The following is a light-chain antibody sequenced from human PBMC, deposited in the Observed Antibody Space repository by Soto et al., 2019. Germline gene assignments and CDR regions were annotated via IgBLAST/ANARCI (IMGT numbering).Light chain of an antibody. J-gene: IGLJ2*01. CDR2: LNSDGSH. CDR3: QTWGTGTVV. Sequence: QPVLTQSPSASASLGASVKLTCTLSSGHSSYAIAWHQQQPEKGPRYLMKLNSDGSHSKGDGIPDRLSGSSSGAERYLTISSLQSEDEADYYCQTWGTGTVVFGGGNKLTVL. V-gene: IGLV4-69*01. CDR1: SGHSSYA.